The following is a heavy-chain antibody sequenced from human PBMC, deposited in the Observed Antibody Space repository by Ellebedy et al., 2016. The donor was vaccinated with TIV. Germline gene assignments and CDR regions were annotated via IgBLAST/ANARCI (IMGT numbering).Heavy chain of an antibody. CDR2: IYSGDAT. CDR3: AKGGSKSGYSFDL. Sequence: PGGSLRLSCAASGFTVSSNYMAWVRQAPGKGLEWVAIIYSGDATYYADSVTGRFTISRDNSQNMLFLQLNSLRVEDTAVYYCAKGGSKSGYSFDLWGRGTLVTVSS. V-gene: IGHV3-53*01. J-gene: IGHJ2*01. CDR1: GFTVSSNY. D-gene: IGHD3-3*01.